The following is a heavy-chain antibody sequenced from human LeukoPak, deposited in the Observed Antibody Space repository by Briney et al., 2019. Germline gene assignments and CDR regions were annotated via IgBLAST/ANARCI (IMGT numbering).Heavy chain of an antibody. CDR3: ARDQYYYDRSGTLDY. J-gene: IGHJ4*02. Sequence: GGSLRLSCAASGFTFSSYGMPWVRQAPGKGLEWVAVIWYDGSNKYYADSLKGRFAISRDNSKNTLYLQMNSLRAEDTAVYYCARDQYYYDRSGTLDYWGQGTLVTVSS. CDR1: GFTFSSYG. CDR2: IWYDGSNK. V-gene: IGHV3-33*01. D-gene: IGHD3-22*01.